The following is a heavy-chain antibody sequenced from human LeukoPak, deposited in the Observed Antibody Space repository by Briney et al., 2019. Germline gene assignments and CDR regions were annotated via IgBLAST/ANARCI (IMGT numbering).Heavy chain of an antibody. CDR1: GYTLTELS. CDR2: ISSSGSTI. D-gene: IGHD1-1*01. V-gene: IGHV3-48*04. J-gene: IGHJ4*02. Sequence: GASVKVSCKVSGYTLTELSMHWVRQAPGKGLEWVSYISSSGSTIYYADSVKGRFTISRDNAKNSLYLQMNSLRAEDTAVYYCARGGVINWPFDYWGQGTLVTVSS. CDR3: ARGGVINWPFDY.